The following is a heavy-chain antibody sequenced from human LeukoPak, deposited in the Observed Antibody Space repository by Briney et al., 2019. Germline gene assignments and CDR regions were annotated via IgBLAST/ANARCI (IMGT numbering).Heavy chain of an antibody. CDR3: AKGGVGAPWTDAFDI. CDR1: GFTLSSYE. J-gene: IGHJ3*02. D-gene: IGHD1-26*01. Sequence: GGSLRLSCTASGFTLSSYEMSWLRQAPGKGLEWVSSIDYSGGSTYYADSVKGRFTISRDNSKNTLYLQLNSLRGDDTAVYYCAKGGVGAPWTDAFDIWGQGTMVTVSS. CDR2: IDYSGGST. V-gene: IGHV3-23*01.